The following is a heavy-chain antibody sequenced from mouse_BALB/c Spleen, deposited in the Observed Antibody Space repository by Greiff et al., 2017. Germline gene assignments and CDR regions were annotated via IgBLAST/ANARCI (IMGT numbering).Heavy chain of an antibody. D-gene: IGHD4-1*01. Sequence: EVMLVESGGGLVKLGGSLKLSCAASGFTFSSYYMSWVRQTPEKRLELVAAINSNGGSTYYPDTVKGRFTISRDNAKNTLYLQLSSLKSEDTALYYCARNWDYYAMDYWGQGTSVTVSS. V-gene: IGHV5-6-2*01. CDR2: INSNGGST. J-gene: IGHJ4*01. CDR3: ARNWDYYAMDY. CDR1: GFTFSSYY.